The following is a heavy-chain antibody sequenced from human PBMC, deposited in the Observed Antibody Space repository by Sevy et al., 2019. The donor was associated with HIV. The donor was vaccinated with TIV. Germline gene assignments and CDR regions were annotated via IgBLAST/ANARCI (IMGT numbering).Heavy chain of an antibody. CDR2: ISSSSSTI. CDR1: GFTFSSYS. D-gene: IGHD6-6*01. V-gene: IGHV3-48*02. Sequence: GGSLRLSCAASGFTFSSYSMNWVRQAPGKGLEWVSYISSSSSTIYYADSVKGRFTISRDNAKNSLYLQMNSLRDEDTAVYYCARDGISSSSSSSYYYGMDVWGQGTTVTVSS. CDR3: ARDGISSSSSSSYYYGMDV. J-gene: IGHJ6*02.